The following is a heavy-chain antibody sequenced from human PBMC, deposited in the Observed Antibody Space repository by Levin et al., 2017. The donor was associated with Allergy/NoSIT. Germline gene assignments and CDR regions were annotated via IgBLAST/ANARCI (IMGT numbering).Heavy chain of an antibody. D-gene: IGHD6-6*01. CDR3: AGALQLVRPFDY. CDR1: GYIFTDYY. Sequence: ASVKVSCKASGYIFTDYYIHWVRLVPGQGLEWMGRINPTTGVTNSAKRFKGRLTVTRDTSISTAFLELSSLRSDDTAVYYCAGALQLVRPFDYWGQGALVTVSS. V-gene: IGHV1-2*06. CDR2: INPTTGVT. J-gene: IGHJ4*02.